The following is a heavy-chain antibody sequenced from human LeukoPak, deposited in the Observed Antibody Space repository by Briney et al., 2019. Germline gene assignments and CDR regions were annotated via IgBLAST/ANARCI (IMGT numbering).Heavy chain of an antibody. CDR3: AKGRLSLIDY. CDR1: GFIFTSYA. J-gene: IGHJ4*02. D-gene: IGHD3-16*01. Sequence: TGGSLRLSCAASGFIFTSYAMSWVRQAPGKGLEWLSVVSSSGGSTYYADSVKGLFTISRDNSKNTLYLQMESLRAEDTAVYYCAKGRLSLIDYWGQGTLVTVSS. CDR2: VSSSGGST. V-gene: IGHV3-23*01.